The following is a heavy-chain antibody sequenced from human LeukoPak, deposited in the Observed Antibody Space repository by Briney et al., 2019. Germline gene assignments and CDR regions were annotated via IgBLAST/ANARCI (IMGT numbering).Heavy chain of an antibody. D-gene: IGHD6-13*01. V-gene: IGHV1-69*02. CDR1: GGTFSSYT. CDR2: IIPILGIA. J-gene: IGHJ4*02. Sequence: SVKVSCKASGGTFSSYTISWERQAPGQGLEWMGRIIPILGIANYAQKFQGRVTITADKSTSTAYMELSSLRSEDTAVYYCARGIAAAGPPEYWGQGTLVTVSS. CDR3: ARGIAAAGPPEY.